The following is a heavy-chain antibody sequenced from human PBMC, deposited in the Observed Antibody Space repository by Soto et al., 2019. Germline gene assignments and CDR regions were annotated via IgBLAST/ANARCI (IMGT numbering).Heavy chain of an antibody. J-gene: IGHJ4*02. Sequence: QVQLVQSGAEVKKPGASVKVSCKASGYTFSSYGINWVRQAPGQGLEWMGWISAYNGNTNYAQKLQGRVTMTPHTPTSTASMELRSLRSDDTAVYYCASGTTVETGSYWGQGTLVTVSS. V-gene: IGHV1-18*01. CDR2: ISAYNGNT. CDR3: ASGTTVETGSY. D-gene: IGHD4-17*01. CDR1: GYTFSSYG.